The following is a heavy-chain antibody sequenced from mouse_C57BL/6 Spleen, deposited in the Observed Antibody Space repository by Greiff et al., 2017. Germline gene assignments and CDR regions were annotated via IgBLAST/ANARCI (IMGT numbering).Heavy chain of an antibody. Sequence: EVQLQQSGAELVRPGASVKLSCTASGFNIKDDYMHWVKQRPEQGLEWIGWIDPENGDTEYASKFQGKATITADPSSNTAYLQLSSLTSEDTAVYYCTTTSFAYWGQGTLVTVFA. CDR3: TTTSFAY. J-gene: IGHJ3*01. CDR2: IDPENGDT. CDR1: GFNIKDDY. V-gene: IGHV14-4*01.